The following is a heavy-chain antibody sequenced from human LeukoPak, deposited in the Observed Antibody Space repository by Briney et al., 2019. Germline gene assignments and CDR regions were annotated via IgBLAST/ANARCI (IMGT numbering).Heavy chain of an antibody. CDR2: IQYDGNNK. CDR1: GFTFHNFG. J-gene: IGHJ4*02. CDR3: ARDYYNNYDVGF. Sequence: GGSLRLSCAASGFTFHNFGMHWVRQAPGQGLEWLTFIQYDGNNKNYADSVKGRFTISRDNSKNTLYLQLNSLRTEDTAVYYCARDYYNNYDVGFWGQGTLVTVSS. V-gene: IGHV3-30*19. D-gene: IGHD4-11*01.